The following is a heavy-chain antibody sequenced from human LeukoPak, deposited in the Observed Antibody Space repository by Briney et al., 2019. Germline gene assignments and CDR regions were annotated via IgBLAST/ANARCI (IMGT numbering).Heavy chain of an antibody. J-gene: IGHJ6*03. V-gene: IGHV1-18*01. Sequence: ASVTVSCKASGYTFTSYGISWVRQAPGQGLEWMGWISGYNGNTNSAQKFQGRVTMTTDTSTTTAYMELRSLRSDDTAVYYCARDLQLVLGPLEHYYYMDVWGKGTTVTVSS. CDR1: GYTFTSYG. D-gene: IGHD6-13*01. CDR2: ISGYNGNT. CDR3: ARDLQLVLGPLEHYYYMDV.